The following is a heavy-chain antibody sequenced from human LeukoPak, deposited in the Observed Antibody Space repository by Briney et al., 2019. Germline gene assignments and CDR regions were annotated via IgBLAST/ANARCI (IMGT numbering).Heavy chain of an antibody. J-gene: IGHJ4*02. D-gene: IGHD1-20*01. CDR1: AFTFSSYS. V-gene: IGHV3-21*01. Sequence: GGPLRLSCPASAFTFSSYSMNWAPQAQGKGLESVSSISCSSSYIYYAASVKGRFTISRDNAKNSLYLQMNSLRAEDTAVYYCAREQGITGTVRSDYWGQGTLVTVSS. CDR3: AREQGITGTVRSDY. CDR2: ISCSSSYI.